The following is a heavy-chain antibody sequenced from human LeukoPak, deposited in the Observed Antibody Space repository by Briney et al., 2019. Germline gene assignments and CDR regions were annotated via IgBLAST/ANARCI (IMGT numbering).Heavy chain of an antibody. V-gene: IGHV3-7*01. D-gene: IGHD3-22*01. J-gene: IGHJ4*02. CDR1: GFTFSTYW. Sequence: GGSLRLSCAASGFTFSTYWMSWVRQAPGKGPEWVANINQDGTEKYYMDSLKGRFTISRDNAMNSLYLQMNSLRAEDTAVYYCARDADYYDSSGSPTHVDYWGQGTLVTVSS. CDR3: ARDADYYDSSGSPTHVDY. CDR2: INQDGTEK.